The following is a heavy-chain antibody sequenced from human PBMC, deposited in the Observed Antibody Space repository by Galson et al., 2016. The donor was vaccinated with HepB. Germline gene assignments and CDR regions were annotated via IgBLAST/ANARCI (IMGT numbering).Heavy chain of an antibody. CDR1: GFTFTSYS. CDR3: ARDPLGYSYALVRYFDY. V-gene: IGHV3-48*02. CDR2: IGSSPGTV. J-gene: IGHJ4*02. Sequence: SMRLSCAASGFTFTSYSMNWVRQVPGKGLEWVSYIGSSPGTVYYADSVKGRFTISRDNAKSSLYLQMNRLRDEDTAVYYCARDPLGYSYALVRYFDYWGQGTLVTVSS. D-gene: IGHD5-18*01.